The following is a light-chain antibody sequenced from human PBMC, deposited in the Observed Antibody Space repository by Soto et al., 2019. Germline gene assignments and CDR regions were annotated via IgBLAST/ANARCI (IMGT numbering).Light chain of an antibody. CDR3: LQHDIFPPT. V-gene: IGKV1-17*03. Sequence: DIQITQSPSALSESVGGRVTISCRASQDIGNHLAWFQQKPGKVPQRLIYAASSLQTGVPSRFSGSGSGTDFTLTINSLQPEDFATYYCLQHDIFPPTFGQGTLLEIK. CDR1: QDIGNH. J-gene: IGKJ5*01. CDR2: AAS.